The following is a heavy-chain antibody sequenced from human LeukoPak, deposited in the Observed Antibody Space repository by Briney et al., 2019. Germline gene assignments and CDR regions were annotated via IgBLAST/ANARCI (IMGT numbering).Heavy chain of an antibody. D-gene: IGHD6-13*01. V-gene: IGHV3-30*02. CDR3: VAAAVEPLDY. CDR2: IRYDGSNK. J-gene: IGHJ4*02. Sequence: GGSLRLSCAASGFTFSSYGMHWVRQAPGKGLEWVAFIRYDGSNKYYADSVKGRFTISRDNSKNTLYLQMNSLRAEDTAVYYAVAAAVEPLDYRGQGTLVTVSS. CDR1: GFTFSSYG.